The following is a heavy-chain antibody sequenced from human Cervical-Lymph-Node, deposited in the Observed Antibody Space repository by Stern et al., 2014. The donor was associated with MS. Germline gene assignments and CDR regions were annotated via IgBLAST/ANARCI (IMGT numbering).Heavy chain of an antibody. J-gene: IGHJ5*02. Sequence: VQLEESGPGLVKPSQTLSLTCNVSGGSIISGDFYWSWIRQLHGKDLEWIGCIDYTGSTYYHPTLNSLFTMSVDTANNQFSLKLSSVTAADTAVYYCARRAGGSDNYFDPWGQGTLVTVSS. CDR2: IDYTGST. D-gene: IGHD4/OR15-4a*01. V-gene: IGHV4-31*01. CDR1: GGSIISGDFY. CDR3: ARRAGGSDNYFDP.